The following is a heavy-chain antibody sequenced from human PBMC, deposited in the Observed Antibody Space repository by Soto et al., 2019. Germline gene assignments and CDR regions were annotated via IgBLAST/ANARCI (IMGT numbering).Heavy chain of an antibody. J-gene: IGHJ5*02. D-gene: IGHD3-22*01. CDR2: IFYSGST. V-gene: IGHV4-39*01. CDR1: GGSISGSSDY. CDR3: ATDSSYYYDSSAYYSNWFDP. Sequence: SETLSLTCTVSGGSISGSSDYWGWLRQPPGKGLEGIGSIFYSGSTYYNPSLKSRVTLSVDKSKNKFSLKLTSMTAADTSVYYCATDSSYYYDSSAYYSNWFDPWGQGMLVTVSS.